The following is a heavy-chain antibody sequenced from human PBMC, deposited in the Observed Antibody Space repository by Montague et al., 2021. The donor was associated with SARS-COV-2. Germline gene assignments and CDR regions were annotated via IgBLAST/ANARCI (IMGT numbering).Heavy chain of an antibody. CDR1: VFSFSGYE. CDR3: VREASLDAFDI. D-gene: IGHD6-6*01. Sequence: SLSLSCAASVFSFSGYEMNWVRQAPGKGLEWVSYISSTGSTVLYADSVKGRFTISRDDAKSSLSLQMNSLGHEDTALYYCVREASLDAFDIWGQGTMVTVTS. V-gene: IGHV3-48*03. CDR2: ISSTGSTV. J-gene: IGHJ3*02.